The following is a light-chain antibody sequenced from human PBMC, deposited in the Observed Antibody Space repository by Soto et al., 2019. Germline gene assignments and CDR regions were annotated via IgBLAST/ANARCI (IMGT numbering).Light chain of an antibody. CDR1: QSVSSY. CDR2: DAS. V-gene: IGKV3-11*01. Sequence: EIVLTQSPATLSFSPGERATLSCRASQSVSSYLAWYQQKPGQAPRLLIYDASNRDTGIPARFSGSGSGTDFTLTISSLETEDFAVYSCQKRSNWPPVYTFGQGTKLEIK. J-gene: IGKJ2*01. CDR3: QKRSNWPPVYT.